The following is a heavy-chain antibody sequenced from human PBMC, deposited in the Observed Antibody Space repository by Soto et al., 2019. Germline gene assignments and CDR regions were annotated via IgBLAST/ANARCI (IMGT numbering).Heavy chain of an antibody. J-gene: IGHJ4*02. CDR1: GFTFSSYS. CDR2: ISSSSSYI. CDR3: ARALARPFDY. V-gene: IGHV3-21*01. Sequence: GGSMRLSCAASGFTFSSYSMNWVRQAPGKGLEWVSSISSSSSYIYYADSVKAPFTLSRDNAKTSLYLQLNSLGAEDTAVYYCARALARPFDYWGQGTLGTVS.